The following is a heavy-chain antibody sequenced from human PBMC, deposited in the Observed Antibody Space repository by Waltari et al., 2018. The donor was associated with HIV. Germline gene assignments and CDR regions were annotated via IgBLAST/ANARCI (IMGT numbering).Heavy chain of an antibody. D-gene: IGHD6-19*01. Sequence: QVQLVESGGGVVQPGSSLSLSCAASGFTFSSYAMHWVRQAPGKGLEWVAVISYYGDNKYYADSVKGRFTISRDNSKNTLYLQMNSLRAEDTAVHYCAKGASGWSPGYWGQGTLVTVSS. V-gene: IGHV3-30*18. CDR1: GFTFSSYA. CDR3: AKGASGWSPGY. J-gene: IGHJ4*02. CDR2: ISYYGDNK.